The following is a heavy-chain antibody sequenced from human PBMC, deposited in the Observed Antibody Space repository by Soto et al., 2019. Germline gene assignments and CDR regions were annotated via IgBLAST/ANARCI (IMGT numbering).Heavy chain of an antibody. CDR3: ASMPDYYDSNGYLKYYFDC. J-gene: IGHJ4*02. CDR2: IYYSGST. Sequence: SETLSLTCTISGGSISSYYWSWIRQPPGKGLERLGYIYYSGSTNYNPSLKSRVTISVDTSKNQFSLKLSSVTAADTAVYYCASMPDYYDSNGYLKYYFDCWGQGTLVTVSS. CDR1: GGSISSYY. V-gene: IGHV4-59*08. D-gene: IGHD3-22*01.